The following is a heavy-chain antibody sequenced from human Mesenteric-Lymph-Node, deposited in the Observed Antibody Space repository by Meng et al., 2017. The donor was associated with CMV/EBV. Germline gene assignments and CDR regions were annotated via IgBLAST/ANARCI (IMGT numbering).Heavy chain of an antibody. V-gene: IGHV3-21*01. CDR2: ISSSSSYI. CDR3: ARDVDPAFFDP. Sequence: ETLSLTCAASGFTFSSYSMNWVRQAPGKGLEWVSSISSSSSYIYYADSVKGRFTISRDNAKNSLYLQMNSLRAEDTAVYYCARDVDPAFFDPWGQGTLVTVSS. CDR1: GFTFSSYS. J-gene: IGHJ5*02.